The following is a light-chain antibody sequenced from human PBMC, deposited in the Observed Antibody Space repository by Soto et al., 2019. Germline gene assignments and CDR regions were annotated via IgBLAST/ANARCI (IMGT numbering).Light chain of an antibody. J-gene: IGKJ1*01. V-gene: IGKV3-15*01. CDR3: QQYGSSPRT. CDR2: GAS. Sequence: EIVLTQSPATLSVSPGERATLSCRASQIVSSNLAWYQQKPGQAPRLLIYGASTRATGIPARFSGSGSGTEFTLTISSLQSGDFAVYYCQQYGSSPRTFGQGTKVDIK. CDR1: QIVSSN.